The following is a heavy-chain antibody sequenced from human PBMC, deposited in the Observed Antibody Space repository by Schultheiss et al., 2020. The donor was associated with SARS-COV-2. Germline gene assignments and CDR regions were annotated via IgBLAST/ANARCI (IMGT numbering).Heavy chain of an antibody. CDR1: GFTFDDYA. V-gene: IGHV3-23*01. CDR3: AKASGADCYKPLDY. J-gene: IGHJ4*02. Sequence: GESLKISCAASGFTFDDYAMHWVRQAPGKGLEWVSSISGGDTSTHYADSVKGRFTISRDSSGSSLYLQMNSLRAEDTALYYCAKASGADCYKPLDYWGQGTLVTVSS. D-gene: IGHD2-21*02. CDR2: ISGGDTST.